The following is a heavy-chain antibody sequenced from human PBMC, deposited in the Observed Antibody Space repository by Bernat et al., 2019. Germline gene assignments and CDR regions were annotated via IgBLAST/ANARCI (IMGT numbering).Heavy chain of an antibody. CDR2: ISGSGGST. CDR1: GFTFSSYA. CDR3: AKMFRGIVVVPAASTRLGVGMDV. V-gene: IGHV3-23*01. Sequence: EVQLLESGGGLVQPGGSLRLSCAASGFTFSSYAMSWVRQAPGKGLEWVSAISGSGGSTYYADSVKGRFTISRDNSKNTLYLQMNSLRAEDTAVYYCAKMFRGIVVVPAASTRLGVGMDVWGQGTTVTVSS. J-gene: IGHJ6*02. D-gene: IGHD2-2*01.